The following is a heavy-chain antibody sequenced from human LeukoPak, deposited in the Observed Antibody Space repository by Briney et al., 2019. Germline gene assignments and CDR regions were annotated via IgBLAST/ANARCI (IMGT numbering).Heavy chain of an antibody. V-gene: IGHV1-69*01. CDR2: IIPIFGTA. CDR1: GGTFSSYA. Sequence: PVASVKVSCKASGGTFSSYAISWVRQAPGQGLEWMGGIIPIFGTANYAQKFQGRVTITADESTSTAYMELSSLRSEDTAVYYCARGIYGSGSTVWFDPWGQGTLVTVSS. J-gene: IGHJ5*02. CDR3: ARGIYGSGSTVWFDP. D-gene: IGHD3-10*01.